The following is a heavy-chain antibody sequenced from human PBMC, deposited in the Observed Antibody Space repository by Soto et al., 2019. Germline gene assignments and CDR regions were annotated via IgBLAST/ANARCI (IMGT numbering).Heavy chain of an antibody. V-gene: IGHV1-18*01. J-gene: IGHJ4*02. Sequence: QVHLVQSGAEVKKPGASVKVSCKGSGYAFTTYGITWVRQAPGQGLEWMGWTSAHNGNTNYAQKLQGRVTVTRDTSTSTAYRALRSLRSDDTAVYYCARGRYGDYWGQGALVTVSS. CDR3: ARGRYGDY. CDR2: TSAHNGNT. CDR1: GYAFTTYG. D-gene: IGHD1-1*01.